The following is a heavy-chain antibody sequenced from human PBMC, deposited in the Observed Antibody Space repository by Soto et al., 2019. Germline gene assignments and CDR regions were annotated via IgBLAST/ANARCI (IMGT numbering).Heavy chain of an antibody. Sequence: EVQLVESGGGLVKPGGSLRLSCAASGFTFSSYSMNWVRQAPGKGLEWVSSISSSSSHIYYADSVKGRFTISRDNAKNSLYLQMNSLRPEDTAVYYCARVGPLLWSPGDYNGMDFWGQGTTVTFSS. D-gene: IGHD5-18*01. CDR3: ARVGPLLWSPGDYNGMDF. J-gene: IGHJ6*02. CDR1: GFTFSSYS. V-gene: IGHV3-21*01. CDR2: ISSSSSHI.